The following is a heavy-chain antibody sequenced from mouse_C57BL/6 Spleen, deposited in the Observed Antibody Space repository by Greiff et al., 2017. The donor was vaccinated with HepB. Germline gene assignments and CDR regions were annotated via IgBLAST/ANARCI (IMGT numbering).Heavy chain of an antibody. CDR2: IYPSDSET. D-gene: IGHD2-5*01. CDR3: ARRYSNYDYYAMDY. V-gene: IGHV1-61*01. Sequence: VQLQQSGAELVRPGSSVKLSCKASGYTFTSYWMDWVKQRPGQGLEWIGNIYPSDSETHYNQKFKDKATLTVDKSSSTAYMQLSSLTSEDSAVYYCARRYSNYDYYAMDYWGQGTSVTVSS. CDR1: GYTFTSYW. J-gene: IGHJ4*01.